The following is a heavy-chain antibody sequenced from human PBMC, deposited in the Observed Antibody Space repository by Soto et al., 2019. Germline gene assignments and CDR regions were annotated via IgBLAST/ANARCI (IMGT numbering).Heavy chain of an antibody. CDR2: IDTDGSST. V-gene: IGHV3-74*01. J-gene: IGHJ5*02. CDR1: GFTFSSYW. CDR3: AKSERFDP. Sequence: GGSLRLSCAASGFTFSSYWMHWVRQVPGKGLVWVSHIDTDGSSTNYADSVKGRFTISRDNFKNTLYLQMNSLGAEDTAVYYCAKSERFDPWGQGTLVTVSS.